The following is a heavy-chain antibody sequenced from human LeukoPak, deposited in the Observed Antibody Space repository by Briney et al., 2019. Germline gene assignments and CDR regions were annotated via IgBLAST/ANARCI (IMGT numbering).Heavy chain of an antibody. V-gene: IGHV3-48*04. CDR1: GFTFSNYA. CDR2: ISSSGSTI. J-gene: IGHJ4*02. CDR3: ARELWFGESYYFDY. Sequence: GGSLRLSCAASGFTFSNYAMHWVRQAPGKGLEWVSYISSSGSTIYYADSVKGRFTISRDNAKNSLYLQMNSLRAEDTAVYYCARELWFGESYYFDYWGQGTLVTVSS. D-gene: IGHD3-10*01.